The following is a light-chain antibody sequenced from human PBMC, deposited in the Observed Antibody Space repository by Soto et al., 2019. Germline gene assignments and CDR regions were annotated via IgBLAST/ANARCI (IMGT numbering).Light chain of an antibody. CDR1: ARDIGGYNF. CDR2: DVS. J-gene: IGLJ1*01. V-gene: IGLV2-14*03. Sequence: SVLTQPAPLSWAPGQSITLSCTGNARDIGGYNFVSWYQQSAGKAPKLIIYDVSHRPAGVSDRFSASKSGNTAALTISALRTEDEADYYCSSYTSSTTLVFGSGTKVTVL. CDR3: SSYTSSTTLV.